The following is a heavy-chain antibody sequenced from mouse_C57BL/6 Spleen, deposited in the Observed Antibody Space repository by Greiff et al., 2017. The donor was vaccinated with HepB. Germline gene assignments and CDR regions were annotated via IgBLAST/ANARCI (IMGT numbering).Heavy chain of an antibody. CDR1: GYTFTDYY. D-gene: IGHD1-1*01. CDR3: ARRVTTVVAKDWYFDV. CDR2: IYPGSGNT. Sequence: VQRVESGAELVRPGASVKLSCKASGYTFTDYYINWVKQRPGQGLEWIARIYPGSGNTYYNEKFKGKATLTAEKSSSTAYMQLSSLTSEDSAVYFCARRVTTVVAKDWYFDVWGTGTTVTVSS. V-gene: IGHV1-76*01. J-gene: IGHJ1*03.